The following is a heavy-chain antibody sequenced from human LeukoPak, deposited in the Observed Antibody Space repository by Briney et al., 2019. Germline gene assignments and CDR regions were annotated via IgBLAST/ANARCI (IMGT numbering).Heavy chain of an antibody. J-gene: IGHJ4*02. CDR3: AKDVGSGSYYNVPGY. D-gene: IGHD3-10*01. CDR1: GFTFSSYW. Sequence: GGSLRLSCAASGFTFSSYWMSWVRQAPGKGLEWVANIKQDGSEKYYVDSVKGRFTISRDNAKNSLYLQMNSLRAEDTAVYYCAKDVGSGSYYNVPGYWGQGTLVTVSS. V-gene: IGHV3-7*01. CDR2: IKQDGSEK.